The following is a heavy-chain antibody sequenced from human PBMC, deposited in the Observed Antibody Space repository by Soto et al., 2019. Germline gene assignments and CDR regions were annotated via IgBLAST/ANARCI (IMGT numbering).Heavy chain of an antibody. V-gene: IGHV1-18*04. Sequence: SXKVSLQAFGFIXTNYAIGWVRQAPGQGLEWMGWISANSGNTNYAQKLQVRVTMTTDTSKRTAYMELRSLRSDDTAVYYCATAGNYDSSGRDFWGQGTLGTVSS. CDR3: ATAGNYDSSGRDF. CDR1: GFIXTNYA. J-gene: IGHJ4*02. CDR2: ISANSGNT. D-gene: IGHD3-22*01.